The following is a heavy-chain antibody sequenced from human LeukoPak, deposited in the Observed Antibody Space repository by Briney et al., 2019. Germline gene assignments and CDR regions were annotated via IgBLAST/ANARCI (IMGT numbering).Heavy chain of an antibody. V-gene: IGHV1-18*01. CDR2: ISAYNGNT. CDR1: GYTFTSYG. Sequence: ASVKVSCKAFGYTFTSYGISWVRQAPGQGLEWMGWISAYNGNTNYAQKLQGRVTMTTDTSTSTAYMELRSLRSDDTAVYYCARASSGYSSDNWFDPWGQGTLVAVSS. CDR3: ARASSGYSSDNWFDP. D-gene: IGHD3-22*01. J-gene: IGHJ5*02.